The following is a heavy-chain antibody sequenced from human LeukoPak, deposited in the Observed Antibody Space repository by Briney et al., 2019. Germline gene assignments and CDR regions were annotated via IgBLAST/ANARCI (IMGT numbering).Heavy chain of an antibody. D-gene: IGHD2/OR15-2a*01. V-gene: IGHV4-59*13. Sequence: SETLSRTRIVSVGSFSSYYWSWIRQPPGKGLEWIAYIYYSGGTNYNPSHKSRVTISLDTSKNQFSLKLSSVTAADTAIYCARVLSRYYLDLWGQGTMVTVSS. CDR1: VGSFSSYY. CDR3: ARVLSRYYLDL. CDR2: IYYSGGT. J-gene: IGHJ3*01.